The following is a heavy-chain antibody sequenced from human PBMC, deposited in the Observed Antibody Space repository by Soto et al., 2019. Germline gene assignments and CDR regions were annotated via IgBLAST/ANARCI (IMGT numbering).Heavy chain of an antibody. Sequence: SETLSLTCTVSGGSISSYYWSWIRQPPGKGLEWIGYIYYSGSTNYNPSLKSRVTISVDTSKNQFSLKLSSVTAADTAVDYCAGDRPGGNSYYFDYWGQGTLVTVSS. V-gene: IGHV4-59*01. J-gene: IGHJ4*02. CDR1: GGSISSYY. CDR3: AGDRPGGNSYYFDY. CDR2: IYYSGST. D-gene: IGHD2-21*02.